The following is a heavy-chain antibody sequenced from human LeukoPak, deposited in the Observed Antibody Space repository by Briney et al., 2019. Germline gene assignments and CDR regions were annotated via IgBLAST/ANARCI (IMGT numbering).Heavy chain of an antibody. CDR1: GFTFSWYW. CDR3: ARVSIAAAGSDY. Sequence: GGSLRLSCAASGFTFSWYWMTWVRQAPGKGLEWVANIKQGGSEKYYVDPVKGRFTISRDNAKNSLYLQMNSLRAEDTAVYYCARVSIAAAGSDYWGQGTLVTVSS. CDR2: IKQGGSEK. V-gene: IGHV3-7*01. D-gene: IGHD6-13*01. J-gene: IGHJ4*02.